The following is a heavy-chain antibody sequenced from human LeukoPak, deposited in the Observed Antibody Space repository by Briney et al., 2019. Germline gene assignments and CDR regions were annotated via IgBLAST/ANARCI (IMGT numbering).Heavy chain of an antibody. Sequence: PGGSLRLSCAASGFTFSSYGMHWVRQAPGKGLEWVAVISYDGSNKYYADSVKGRFTISRDNSKNTLYLQMNSLRAEDTAVYYCAKDIVGPMVRGVFDYWGQGTLVTVSS. V-gene: IGHV3-30*18. CDR1: GFTFSSYG. CDR2: ISYDGSNK. J-gene: IGHJ4*02. CDR3: AKDIVGPMVRGVFDY. D-gene: IGHD3-10*01.